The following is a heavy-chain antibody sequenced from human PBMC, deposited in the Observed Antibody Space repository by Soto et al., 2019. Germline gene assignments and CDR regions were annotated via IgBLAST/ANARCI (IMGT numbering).Heavy chain of an antibody. V-gene: IGHV4-59*01. Sequence: QVQLQESGPGLVKPSETLSLTCTVSGGSISNYYWGWIRQPPGKGLEWIGYIHYSGTTNYNPSLKRRVTKAGDPFQNQFSLKVNPGAPAGTAGYLRTGEMVPETAAPRGRFDPWGQGTLVTVSS. J-gene: IGHJ5*02. CDR2: IHYSGTT. D-gene: IGHD2-2*01. CDR1: GGSISNYY. CDR3: TGEMVPETAAPRGRFDP.